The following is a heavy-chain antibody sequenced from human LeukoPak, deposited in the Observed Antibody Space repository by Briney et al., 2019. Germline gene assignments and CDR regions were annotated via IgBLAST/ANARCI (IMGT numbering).Heavy chain of an antibody. CDR2: IYPGDSDT. J-gene: IGHJ4*02. V-gene: IGHV5-51*01. CDR3: ARQGPAYGDPFDY. CDR1: GYSFTSYL. D-gene: IGHD4-17*01. Sequence: GESLKISCNGSGYSFTSYLIGWVRQMPGKGLEWMGIIYPGDSDTRYSPSFQGQVTISADKSISTAYLQWSSLKASDTAMYYCARQGPAYGDPFDYWGQGTLVTVSS.